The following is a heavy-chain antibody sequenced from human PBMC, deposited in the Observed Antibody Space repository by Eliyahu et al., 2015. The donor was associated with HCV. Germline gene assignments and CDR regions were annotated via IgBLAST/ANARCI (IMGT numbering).Heavy chain of an antibody. CDR2: ISGSGGST. CDR1: GFTFSSYA. D-gene: IGHD2-8*01. Sequence: EVQLLESGGGLVQPGGSLRLSCAASGFTFSSYAMSWVRQAPGKGLEWVSAISGSGGSTYYADSVKGRFTISRDNSKNTLYLQMNSLRAEDTAVYYCAKGLKGGMVYAILLDLWGQGTLVTVSS. V-gene: IGHV3-23*01. J-gene: IGHJ4*02. CDR3: AKGLKGGMVYAILLDL.